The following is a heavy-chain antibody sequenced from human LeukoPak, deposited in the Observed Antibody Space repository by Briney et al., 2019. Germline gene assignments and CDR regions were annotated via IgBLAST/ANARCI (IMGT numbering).Heavy chain of an antibody. CDR3: ARDRGSGSYYFDY. D-gene: IGHD1-26*01. Sequence: GASVKVSCKASGGTFSSYAISWVRQAPGQGLEWMGGIIPIFGTANYAQKFQGRVTITTDESTSTAYMELSSLRSEDTAVYYCARDRGSGSYYFDYWGQGTLVTVSS. J-gene: IGHJ4*02. CDR1: GGTFSSYA. V-gene: IGHV1-69*05. CDR2: IIPIFGTA.